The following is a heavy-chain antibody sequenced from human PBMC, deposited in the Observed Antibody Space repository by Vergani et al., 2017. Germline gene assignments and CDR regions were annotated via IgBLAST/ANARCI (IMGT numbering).Heavy chain of an antibody. D-gene: IGHD3-3*01. J-gene: IGHJ5*02. CDR2: IYWNDDK. CDR3: AHMARKTSTYYELWSGYCIRHNWFDP. CDR1: GFSLSTSGVG. Sequence: QITLKESGPMLVKSTQTLTLTCTFSGFSLSTSGVGVGWIRQPPGKALEWLASIYWNDDKRYSPSLKSRLTITKDTSKNQVVLTMTNMDPVDTATYYCAHMARKTSTYYELWSGYCIRHNWFDPGGQGTLVTVYS. V-gene: IGHV2-5*01.